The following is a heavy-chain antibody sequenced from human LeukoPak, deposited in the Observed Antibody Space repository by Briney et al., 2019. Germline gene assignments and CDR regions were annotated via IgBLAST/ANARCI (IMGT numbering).Heavy chain of an antibody. CDR1: GGSFSDYY. CDR3: ARGLTSMPPGGY. Sequence: SETLSLTCAVYGGSFSDYYWSWIRQPPGKGLEWIGEINHSGSTNYNTSLKSRVTILVDTSKNQFSLKLSSVTAADTAVYYCARGLTSMPPGGYWGQGTPVTVSS. D-gene: IGHD2/OR15-2a*01. V-gene: IGHV4-34*01. J-gene: IGHJ4*02. CDR2: INHSGST.